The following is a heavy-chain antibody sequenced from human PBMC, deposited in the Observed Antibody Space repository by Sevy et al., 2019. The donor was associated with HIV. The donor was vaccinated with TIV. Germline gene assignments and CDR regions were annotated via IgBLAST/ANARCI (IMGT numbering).Heavy chain of an antibody. D-gene: IGHD1-1*01. J-gene: IGHJ4*02. CDR1: GFTFSSSW. CDR3: GRGTRGTFDS. V-gene: IGHV3-74*01. Sequence: GGSLRLSCAASGFTFSSSWMHWVRQVPGKGLVWVSRINSDGGSLSYADSVKGRFTISRDNAKKTLYLQMNSLRAEDTAMYFCGRGTRGTFDSWGQGALVTVSS. CDR2: INSDGGSL.